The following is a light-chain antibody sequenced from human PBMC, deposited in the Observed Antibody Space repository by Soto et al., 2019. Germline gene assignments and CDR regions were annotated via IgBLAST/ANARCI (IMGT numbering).Light chain of an antibody. CDR3: SSDAGNYNYV. Sequence: AMTQPPSASGSLGQSVTIPCTGTSSDVGGYDHVSWYQQHPGKAPKLMIYEVTKRPAGVPDRFSGSKSGNTASLTVSGLQAEDEADYYCSSDAGNYNYVFGTGTKVTVL. V-gene: IGLV2-8*01. J-gene: IGLJ1*01. CDR1: SSDVGGYDH. CDR2: EVT.